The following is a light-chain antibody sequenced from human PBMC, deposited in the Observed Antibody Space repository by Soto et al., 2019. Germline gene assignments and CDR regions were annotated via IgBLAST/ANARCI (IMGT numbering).Light chain of an antibody. CDR1: SSDVGGYNY. Sequence: QSALTQPASVSGSPGQSITISCTGTSSDVGGYNYVSWYQQHPGKAPKLMIYDVSNRPSGVSNRFSGSKSGNTASLTISGRQAEDEADYYCSSYTSSSILYVFGTGTKLTVL. CDR3: SSYTSSSILYV. J-gene: IGLJ1*01. CDR2: DVS. V-gene: IGLV2-14*01.